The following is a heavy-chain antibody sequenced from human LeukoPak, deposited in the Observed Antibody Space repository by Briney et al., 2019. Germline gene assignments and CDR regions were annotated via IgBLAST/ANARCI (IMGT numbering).Heavy chain of an antibody. D-gene: IGHD1-1*01. CDR2: ISTGDST. J-gene: IGHJ4*02. Sequence: GGSLRLSCAASGFTFSNYAMSWVRQAPGKGLEWISSISTGDSTYYADSVKGRFTISRDNSKNTLSLQMNSLRAEDTAIYYCARVWRGNYYDYWGQGTLVTVSS. CDR3: ARVWRGNYYDY. V-gene: IGHV3-23*01. CDR1: GFTFSNYA.